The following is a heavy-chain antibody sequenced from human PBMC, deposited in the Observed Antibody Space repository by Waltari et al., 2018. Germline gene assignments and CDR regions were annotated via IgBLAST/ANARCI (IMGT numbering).Heavy chain of an antibody. D-gene: IGHD6-6*01. CDR1: GYSFTSYW. V-gene: IGHV5-51*01. J-gene: IGHJ6*02. Sequence: EVQLVPSGAEVKKPGESLQISCTVSGYSFTSYWIGWVRQMPGKGRAWMGIIYPGGADTRYSPSVQGQVTSSADKSISTAYLQWSSLKASATAMYYCARKQLDTYGMDVWGQGTTVTVSS. CDR2: IYPGGADT. CDR3: ARKQLDTYGMDV.